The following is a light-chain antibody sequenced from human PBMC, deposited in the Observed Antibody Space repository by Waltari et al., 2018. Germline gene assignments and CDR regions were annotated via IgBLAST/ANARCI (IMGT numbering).Light chain of an antibody. CDR3: AVWDGSLNHYV. J-gene: IGLJ1*01. CDR1: SPNLGSNT. Sequence: QSVLTQPPSASGTPGQRVPISCSGSSPNLGSNTLNCYQQLPGTAPTLRIYGDNRRPSGVPDRFSGSKSGTSVSLVISGLQSEDEADYYCAVWDGSLNHYVFGAGTKVTVL. V-gene: IGLV1-44*01. CDR2: GDN.